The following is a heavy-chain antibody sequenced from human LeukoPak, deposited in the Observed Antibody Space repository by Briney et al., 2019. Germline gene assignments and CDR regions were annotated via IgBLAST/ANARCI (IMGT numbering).Heavy chain of an antibody. CDR1: EFTFSSYE. Sequence: GGSLRLSCAASEFTFSSYEMNWVRQAPGKGPEWVSYISSSGDTIYYADSVRGRFPISRENAKNALYLQVNSLRAEDTAVYFCARVPRGCGIPIFRWGQGTLVTVSS. D-gene: IGHD3-3*01. V-gene: IGHV3-48*03. J-gene: IGHJ4*02. CDR2: ISSSGDTI. CDR3: ARVPRGCGIPIFR.